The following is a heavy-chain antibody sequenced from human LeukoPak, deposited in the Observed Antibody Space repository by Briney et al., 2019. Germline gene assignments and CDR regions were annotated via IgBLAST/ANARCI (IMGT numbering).Heavy chain of an antibody. CDR3: AREGHVDFDY. V-gene: IGHV3-48*01. Sequence: GGSLRLSCAASGFTFSSYSMNWVRQAPGKGLEWVSYISSSSSTIYYADSVKGRFTISRDNAKNSLYLQMNSLRAEDTAVYYCAREGHVDFDYWGQGTLVTVSS. CDR1: GFTFSSYS. J-gene: IGHJ4*02. D-gene: IGHD5-24*01. CDR2: ISSSSSTI.